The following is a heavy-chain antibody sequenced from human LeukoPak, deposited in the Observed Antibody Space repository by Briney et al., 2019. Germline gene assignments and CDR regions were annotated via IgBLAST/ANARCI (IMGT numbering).Heavy chain of an antibody. Sequence: GGSLRLSCAASGFTFSNYAMSWVRQAPGKGLEWVSSITGSGGSTFFADSVKGRFTISRDNSKNTLYLQMNSLRAEDTAVYYCARDLHGDYGLDAFDIWGQGSMVTVSS. J-gene: IGHJ3*02. V-gene: IGHV3-23*01. CDR3: ARDLHGDYGLDAFDI. CDR1: GFTFSNYA. D-gene: IGHD4-17*01. CDR2: ITGSGGST.